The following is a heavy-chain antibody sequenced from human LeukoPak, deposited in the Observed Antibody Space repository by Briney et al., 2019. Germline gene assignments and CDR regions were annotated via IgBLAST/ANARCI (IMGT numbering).Heavy chain of an antibody. Sequence: PSETLSLTCTVSGGSISSYYWGWIRQPPGKGLEWIGYIYYSGSTNYNPSLKSRVTISVDTSKNQFSLKLSSVTAADTAVYYCARRQGGDYFWYFDLWGRGTLVTVSS. D-gene: IGHD4-17*01. CDR1: GGSISSYY. CDR3: ARRQGGDYFWYFDL. V-gene: IGHV4-59*08. CDR2: IYYSGST. J-gene: IGHJ2*01.